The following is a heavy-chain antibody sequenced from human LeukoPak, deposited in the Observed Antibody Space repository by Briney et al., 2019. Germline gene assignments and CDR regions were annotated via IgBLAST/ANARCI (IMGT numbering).Heavy chain of an antibody. CDR1: GGSISSGGYY. CDR2: IYYSGST. Sequence: TLSLTCTVSGGSISSGGYYWSWIRQHPGKGLEWIGYIYYSGSTYYNPSLKSRVTISVDTSKNQFSLKLSSVTAADTAVYYCARSSLPAARGDWFDPWGQGTLVTVSS. CDR3: ARSSLPAARGDWFDP. J-gene: IGHJ5*02. D-gene: IGHD2-2*01. V-gene: IGHV4-31*03.